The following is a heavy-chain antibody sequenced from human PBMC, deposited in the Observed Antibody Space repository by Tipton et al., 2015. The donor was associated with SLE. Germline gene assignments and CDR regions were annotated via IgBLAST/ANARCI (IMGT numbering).Heavy chain of an antibody. CDR2: ITLNSGSI. Sequence: SLRLSCAASGFNFTDYAMHWVRQAPGKGLEWVSGITLNSGSIGYADSVKGRFTIPRDNAKNSLYVQMSSLRAEDTALYYCAKDILRYYDILCGSFFDSWGQGTLVTVSS. D-gene: IGHD3-9*01. V-gene: IGHV3-9*01. CDR3: AKDILRYYDILCGSFFDS. J-gene: IGHJ4*02. CDR1: GFNFTDYA.